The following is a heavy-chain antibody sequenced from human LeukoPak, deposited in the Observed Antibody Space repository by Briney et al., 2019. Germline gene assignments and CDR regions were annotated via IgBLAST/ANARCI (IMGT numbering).Heavy chain of an antibody. CDR3: ARVKATMIKLWYYYMDV. J-gene: IGHJ6*03. CDR2: IKQDGSEK. V-gene: IGHV3-7*01. D-gene: IGHD3-22*01. Sequence: PGGSLRLSCAASGFTFSSYWMSWVRQAPGKGLEWVANIKQDGSEKYYVDSVKGRFTISRGNAKNSLYLQMNSLRAEDTAVYYCARVKATMIKLWYYYMDVWGKGTTVTVSS. CDR1: GFTFSSYW.